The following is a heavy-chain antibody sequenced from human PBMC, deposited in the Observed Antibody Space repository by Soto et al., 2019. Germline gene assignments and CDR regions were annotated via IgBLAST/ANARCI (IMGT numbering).Heavy chain of an antibody. D-gene: IGHD3-3*01. V-gene: IGHV3-53*01. J-gene: IGHJ4*02. Sequence: PGGSLRLSCAASGFTVSSNYMSWVRQAPGKGLEWVSVIYSGSNTYYADSVKGRFTVSRDNSKNTLYLQMNSLRAEDTAVYYCASFWSPGSDIRSYFDYWGQGTLVTVSS. CDR3: ASFWSPGSDIRSYFDY. CDR1: GFTVSSNY. CDR2: IYSGSNT.